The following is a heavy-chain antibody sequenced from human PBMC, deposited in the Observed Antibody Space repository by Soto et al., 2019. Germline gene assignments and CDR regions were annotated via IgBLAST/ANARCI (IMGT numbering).Heavy chain of an antibody. CDR1: RYIFTAYF. CDR3: ASRDPGAQFDP. V-gene: IGHV1-2*02. CDR2: INPNNGAT. Sequence: QVQLVQSGAEVKKPGASVKVSCKAPRYIFTAYFMHWVRQAPGQGLEWMGWINPNNGATHYGLSFQGRVTMTSDTSISPASMELSRLRSDATPVYYCASRDPGAQFDPWGQGTLVIVSS. J-gene: IGHJ5*02.